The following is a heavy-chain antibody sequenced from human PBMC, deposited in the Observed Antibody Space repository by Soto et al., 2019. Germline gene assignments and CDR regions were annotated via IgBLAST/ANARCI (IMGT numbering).Heavy chain of an antibody. CDR1: GFTFSSYS. CDR3: ARTALTTRRITIFAGIDY. V-gene: IGHV3-21*01. D-gene: IGHD3-9*01. J-gene: IGHJ4*02. Sequence: GGSLRLSCAASGFTFSSYSMNWVRQAPGKGLEWVSSISSSSSYIYYADSVKGRFTISRDNAKNSPYLQMNSLRAEDTAVYYCARTALTTRRITIFAGIDYRGQGTLVTVSS. CDR2: ISSSSSYI.